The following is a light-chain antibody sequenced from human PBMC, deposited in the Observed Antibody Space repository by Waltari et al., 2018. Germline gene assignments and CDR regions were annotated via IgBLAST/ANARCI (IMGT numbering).Light chain of an antibody. Sequence: DIQMTQSPSSLSASVGDRVTITCRASQGISNYLAWYQQKPGKVLKLLIYAASTLQSGVPSRFSGSGSGTDFTLTISSLQPEDVATYYCQKYNSAPPGGTFGPGTKVDIK. CDR3: QKYNSAPPGGT. CDR2: AAS. J-gene: IGKJ3*01. CDR1: QGISNY. V-gene: IGKV1-27*01.